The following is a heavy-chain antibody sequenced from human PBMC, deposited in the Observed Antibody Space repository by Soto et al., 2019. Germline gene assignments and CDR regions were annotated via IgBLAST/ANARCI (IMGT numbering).Heavy chain of an antibody. Sequence: ASVKVSCKASGHTFTSYAMHWVRQAPGQKLEWMGWINAGNCNTKYSQKFQGRVTITRDTSASTAYMELSSLRSEDTAVYYCARGPGGPDGPGDYWGQGTLVTVSS. J-gene: IGHJ4*02. D-gene: IGHD2-15*01. CDR2: INAGNCNT. V-gene: IGHV1-3*01. CDR3: ARGPGGPDGPGDY. CDR1: GHTFTSYA.